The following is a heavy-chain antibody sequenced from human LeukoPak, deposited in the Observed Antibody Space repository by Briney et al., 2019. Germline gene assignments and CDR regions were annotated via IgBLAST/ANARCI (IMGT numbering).Heavy chain of an antibody. CDR1: GISLSNYA. CDR3: AKDHNYFDRRFDY. D-gene: IGHD3-22*01. CDR2: ITSSGGTT. V-gene: IGHV3-23*01. Sequence: GGSLRLSCVVSGISLSNYAMTWVRQAPGKGLEWVSSITSSGGTTFYADSVEGRFTISRDNSKNTVYLQMNSLRAEDTAVYYCAKDHNYFDRRFDYWGQGTLVTVSP. J-gene: IGHJ4*02.